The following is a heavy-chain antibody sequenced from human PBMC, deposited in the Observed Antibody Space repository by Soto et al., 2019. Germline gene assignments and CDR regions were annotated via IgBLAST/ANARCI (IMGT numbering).Heavy chain of an antibody. CDR1: GFTFNDFE. D-gene: IGHD3-10*01. CDR3: VSGFGRFNY. Sequence: EVQLLESGGGLVQPGGSLRLSCGVSGFTFNDFEMNWVRQAPGKGPEWLAYIDGSGATKKYADSVRGRFTISRDNPNNSLVLQMRRLSAAETAICYRVSGFGRFNYSGHGTLVSVSS. V-gene: IGHV3-48*03. J-gene: IGHJ4*01. CDR2: IDGSGATK.